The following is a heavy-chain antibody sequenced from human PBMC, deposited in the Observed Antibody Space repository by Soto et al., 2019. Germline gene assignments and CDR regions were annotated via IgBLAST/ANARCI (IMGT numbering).Heavy chain of an antibody. D-gene: IGHD6-19*01. Sequence: GGSLRLSCAASGFTFSSYAMSWVRKAPGKGLEWVSTVSGSGGNTYYADSVKGRFTITRDNSENTLYLQMISRRAEDMAIYYCAKGPHSSGWHYFDYWGQGTLVTVSS. CDR3: AKGPHSSGWHYFDY. CDR2: VSGSGGNT. J-gene: IGHJ4*02. V-gene: IGHV3-23*01. CDR1: GFTFSSYA.